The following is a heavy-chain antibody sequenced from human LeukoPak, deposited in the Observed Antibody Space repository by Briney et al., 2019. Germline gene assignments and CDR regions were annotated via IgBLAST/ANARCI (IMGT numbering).Heavy chain of an antibody. D-gene: IGHD3-22*01. CDR2: IYYSGST. CDR3: ARYPSYYDSSGYYYPGDNWFDP. V-gene: IGHV4-59*01. CDR1: GDSISSYY. J-gene: IGHJ5*02. Sequence: SETLSLTCTVSGDSISSYYWSWIRQPPGKGLKWIGYIYYSGSTNYNPSLKSRVTISVDTSKNQFSLKLSSVTAADTAVYYCARYPSYYDSSGYYYPGDNWFDPWGQGTLVTVSS.